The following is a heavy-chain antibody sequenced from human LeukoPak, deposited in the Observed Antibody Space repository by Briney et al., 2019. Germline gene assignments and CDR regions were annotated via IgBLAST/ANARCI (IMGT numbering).Heavy chain of an antibody. V-gene: IGHV3-53*01. J-gene: IGHJ4*02. D-gene: IGHD4-17*01. CDR2: IYNGVTI. CDR1: GLTFSSNS. CDR3: ILTTVTTSAEY. Sequence: GGSLRLSCAASGLTFSSNSMNWVRQAPGKGLEWVSVIYNGVTIHYADSVKGRFTISSDNSKNTVYLQLNSLRAEDTAIYYCILTTVTTSAEYWGQGTLVTVSS.